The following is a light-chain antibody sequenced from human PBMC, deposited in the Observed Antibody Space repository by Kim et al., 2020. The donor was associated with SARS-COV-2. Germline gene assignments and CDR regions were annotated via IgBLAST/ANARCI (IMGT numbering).Light chain of an antibody. CDR2: DAS. V-gene: IGKV1-33*01. CDR1: QDIRNF. Sequence: SASVGDRVTITCQASQDIRNFLNWFQHKPGKAPKLLIYDASTLGAGVTSRFSGSGSGTDFTFTISSLQPEDIATYYCQHFDSLPYTFGQGTKLEI. J-gene: IGKJ2*01. CDR3: QHFDSLPYT.